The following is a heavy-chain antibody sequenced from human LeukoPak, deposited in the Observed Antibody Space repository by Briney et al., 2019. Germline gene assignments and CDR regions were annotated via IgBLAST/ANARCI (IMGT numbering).Heavy chain of an antibody. Sequence: ASVKVSCKASGGTFSSYAISWVRQAPGQGLEWMGGIIPIFGTANYAQKFQGRVTITADESTSTAYMELSSLRSEDTAVYYCARGGYCSGTSCYLDRFDPWGQGTLVTVSS. CDR3: ARGGYCSGTSCYLDRFDP. CDR2: IIPIFGTA. D-gene: IGHD2-2*01. V-gene: IGHV1-69*13. CDR1: GGTFSSYA. J-gene: IGHJ5*02.